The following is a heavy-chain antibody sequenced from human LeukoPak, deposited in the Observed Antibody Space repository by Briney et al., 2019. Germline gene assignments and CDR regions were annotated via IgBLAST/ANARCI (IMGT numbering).Heavy chain of an antibody. J-gene: IGHJ4*02. Sequence: PGGSLRLSCAASGFTFSSYSMNWVRQAPGKGLEWVSSISSSSSYIYYADSVKGRFTISRDNAKNSLYLQMNSLRAEDTAVYYCARDPPGPAVAGTGYFDYWGQGTLVTVSS. V-gene: IGHV3-21*01. D-gene: IGHD6-19*01. CDR3: ARDPPGPAVAGTGYFDY. CDR2: ISSSSSYI. CDR1: GFTFSSYS.